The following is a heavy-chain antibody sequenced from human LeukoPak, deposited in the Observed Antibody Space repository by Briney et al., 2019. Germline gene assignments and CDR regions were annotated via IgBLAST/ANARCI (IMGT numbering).Heavy chain of an antibody. D-gene: IGHD4-23*01. CDR1: GGSFSGYY. J-gene: IGHJ4*02. CDR2: INHSGST. Sequence: SETLSLTCAVYGGSFSGYYCSWIRQPPGKGLEWIGEINHSGSTNYNPSLKSRVTISVDTSKNQFSLKLSSVTAADTAVYYCARDRLRWPKIDYWGQGTLVTVSS. V-gene: IGHV4-34*01. CDR3: ARDRLRWPKIDY.